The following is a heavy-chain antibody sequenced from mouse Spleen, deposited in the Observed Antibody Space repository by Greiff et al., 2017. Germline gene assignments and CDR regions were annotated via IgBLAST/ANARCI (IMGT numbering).Heavy chain of an antibody. J-gene: IGHJ3*01. Sequence: EVKVVESGGGLVKPGGSLKLSCAASGFTFSSYAMSWVRQTPEKRLEWVATISSGGSYTYYPDSVKGRFTISRDNAKNTLYLQMSSLRSEDTAMYYCARRKELGWFAYWGQGTLVTVSA. D-gene: IGHD4-1*01. CDR1: GFTFSSYA. V-gene: IGHV5-9-1*01. CDR2: ISSGGSYT. CDR3: ARRKELGWFAY.